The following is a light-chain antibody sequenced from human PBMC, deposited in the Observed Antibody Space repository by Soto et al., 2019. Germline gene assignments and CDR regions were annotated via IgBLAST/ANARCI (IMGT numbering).Light chain of an antibody. CDR2: GAS. Sequence: ELALTQSPGTLSLSPGERATLSCRASQSVSSSYLAWYQQKPGQAPRILIYGASSRATGIPDRFRGSGSGTDSTLTIIRLEPEDFAVYYCQQYGSSPVFGGGTKVEIK. CDR1: QSVSSSY. CDR3: QQYGSSPV. J-gene: IGKJ4*01. V-gene: IGKV3-20*01.